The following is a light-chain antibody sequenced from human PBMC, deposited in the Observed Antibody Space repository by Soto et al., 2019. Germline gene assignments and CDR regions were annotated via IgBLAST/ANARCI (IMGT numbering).Light chain of an antibody. CDR3: QRYNNWPPLS. J-gene: IGKJ4*01. V-gene: IGKV3D-15*01. CDR1: QSVSSN. CDR2: GAS. Sequence: EIVMTQSPATLSVSPGERATLSCRASQSVSSNLAWYQQKPGQAPRLLIYGASTRATGIPARFSGSGSGTEFTLTISSPQSEDFAVYYCQRYNNWPPLSCGGGTKVEIK.